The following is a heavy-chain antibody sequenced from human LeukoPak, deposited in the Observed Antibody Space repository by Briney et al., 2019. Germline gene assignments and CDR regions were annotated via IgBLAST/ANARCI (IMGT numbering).Heavy chain of an antibody. CDR1: GYSFTSYW. V-gene: IGHV5-51*01. J-gene: IGHJ5*02. CDR3: ARRVVSSSWPHGNNWFDP. Sequence: GESLKISCKGSGYSFTSYWIGWVRQMPGKGLEWMGIIYPGDSDTRYSPPFQGQVTISADKSISTAYLQWSSLKASDTAMYYCARRVVSSSWPHGNNWFDPWGQGTLVTVSS. CDR2: IYPGDSDT. D-gene: IGHD6-13*01.